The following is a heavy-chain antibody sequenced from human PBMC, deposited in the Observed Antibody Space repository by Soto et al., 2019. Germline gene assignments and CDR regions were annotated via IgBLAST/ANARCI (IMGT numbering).Heavy chain of an antibody. CDR2: IYYSGST. Sequence: SETLSLPCTVSGGSISRYYWSWIRQPPGKGLEWIGYIYYSGSTNYNPSLKSRVTISVDTSKNPLSLKLSSVTAADTAVYYCASAHESWLQPYFAYWGQGTPDTGSS. J-gene: IGHJ4*02. CDR1: GGSISRYY. V-gene: IGHV4-59*01. CDR3: ASAHESWLQPYFAY. D-gene: IGHD5-12*01.